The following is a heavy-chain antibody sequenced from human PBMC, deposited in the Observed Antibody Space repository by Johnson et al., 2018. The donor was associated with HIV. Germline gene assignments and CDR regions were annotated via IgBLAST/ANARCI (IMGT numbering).Heavy chain of an antibody. V-gene: IGHV3-66*01. Sequence: VQLVESGGALVQPGGSLRLSCAASGFTVSSNYMSWVRQAPGKGLEWVSAIYSGGGTYYADSVKGRLIISRDNSKNTLYLQMNSLRAEDTAVYYCAKGYSSSGYWVTPNDAFDLWGQGTMVTVSS. CDR2: IYSGGGT. D-gene: IGHD3-22*01. CDR3: AKGYSSSGYWVTPNDAFDL. CDR1: GFTVSSNY. J-gene: IGHJ3*01.